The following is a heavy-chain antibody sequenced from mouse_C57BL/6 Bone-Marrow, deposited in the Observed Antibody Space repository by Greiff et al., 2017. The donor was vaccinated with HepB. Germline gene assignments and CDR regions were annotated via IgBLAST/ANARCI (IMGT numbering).Heavy chain of an antibody. CDR2: IHPSDSDT. CDR1: GYTFTSYW. V-gene: IGHV1-74*01. J-gene: IGHJ1*03. CDR3: ALIPTVVADWYFDV. Sequence: QVQLQQPGAELFKPGASVKVSCKASGYTFTSYWMHSVKQRPGQGLEWIGRIHPSDSDTNYNQKFKGKATLTVDKSSSTAYMQLSSLTSEDSAVYYWALIPTVVADWYFDVCGKGTPVTDSS. D-gene: IGHD1-1*01.